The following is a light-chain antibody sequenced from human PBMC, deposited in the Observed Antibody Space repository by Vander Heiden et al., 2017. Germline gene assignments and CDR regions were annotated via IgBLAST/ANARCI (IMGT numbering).Light chain of an antibody. V-gene: IGKV3-15*01. CDR3: QQDNNWPLT. J-gene: IGKJ4*01. Sequence: EIVMTQSPATLSVSPGERATLSCRASQSVSSNLAWYQQKSGQAPRLLIYGASTRATGIPARFSGSGSGTEFTLTISSLQSEDFAVYYCQQDNNWPLTFGGGTKVEIK. CDR1: QSVSSN. CDR2: GAS.